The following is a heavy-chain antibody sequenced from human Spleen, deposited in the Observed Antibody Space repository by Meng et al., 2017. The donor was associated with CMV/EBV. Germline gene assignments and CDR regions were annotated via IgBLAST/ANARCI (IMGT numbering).Heavy chain of an antibody. CDR2: IYYSGST. Sequence: SETLSLTCTVSGGSVKSGSYYWSWIRQPPGKGLEWIGYIYYSGSTNYNPSLKSRVTISVDTSKNQFSLKLSSVTAADTAVYYCARVWSSGGTDYWGQGTLVTVSS. J-gene: IGHJ4*02. CDR3: ARVWSSGGTDY. V-gene: IGHV4-61*01. D-gene: IGHD6-19*01. CDR1: GGSVKSGSYY.